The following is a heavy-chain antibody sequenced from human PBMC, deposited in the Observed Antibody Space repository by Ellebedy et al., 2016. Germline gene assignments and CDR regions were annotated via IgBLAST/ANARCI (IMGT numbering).Heavy chain of an antibody. Sequence: GESLKISXGTSGFTFTTYWMTWVRQTPGKGLEWVASIKQDGSEKYYVDSVKGRFTISRDNAKNLLFLQMNSLRDDDTAVYYCTKQDSGSYFDWFDPWGQGTLVTVSS. V-gene: IGHV3-7*01. J-gene: IGHJ5*02. D-gene: IGHD1-26*01. CDR3: TKQDSGSYFDWFDP. CDR2: IKQDGSEK. CDR1: GFTFTTYW.